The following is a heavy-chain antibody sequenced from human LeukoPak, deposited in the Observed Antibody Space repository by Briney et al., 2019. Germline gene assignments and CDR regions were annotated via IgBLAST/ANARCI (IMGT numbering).Heavy chain of an antibody. V-gene: IGHV4-61*02. Sequence: SETLSLTCTVSGGSISSGSYYWSWIRQPAGKGLEWIGRIYTSGSTNYDPSLKSRVTISVDTSKNQFSLKLSSVTAADTAVYYCARLYSGWYYYYMDVWGKGTTVTISS. CDR1: GGSISSGSYY. CDR3: ARLYSGWYYYYMDV. D-gene: IGHD6-19*01. CDR2: IYTSGST. J-gene: IGHJ6*03.